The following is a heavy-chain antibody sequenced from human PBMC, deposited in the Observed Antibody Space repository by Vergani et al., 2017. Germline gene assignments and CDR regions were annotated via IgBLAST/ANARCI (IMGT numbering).Heavy chain of an antibody. D-gene: IGHD1-26*01. CDR2: ISGSGGRT. V-gene: IGHV3-23*01. CDR1: GFPFRSYA. J-gene: IGHJ4*02. CDR3: AKEKIAVGATVFDY. Sequence: EVQLLESGGGLVQPGGSLRLSCAASGFPFRSYAMSWVRQAPGKGLEWVSAISGSGGRTYSADSVKCRFTISSDNSKNTLYLQMNSLRAEDTAVYDCAKEKIAVGATVFDYWGQGTLVTVSS.